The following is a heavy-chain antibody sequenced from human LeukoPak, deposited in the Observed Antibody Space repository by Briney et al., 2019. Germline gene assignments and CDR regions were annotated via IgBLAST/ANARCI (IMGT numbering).Heavy chain of an antibody. V-gene: IGHV4-31*02. Sequence: SQTLSLTCTVSGGSISSGDYFWSWVRQHPGKGLEWIGYIYYSGSTYYNPSLESRVTMSVDTSKNRFSLKLSSVTAADTAVYYCARYYDILTGYYETFFDYWGQGTLVTVSS. CDR3: ARYYDILTGYYETFFDY. D-gene: IGHD3-9*01. J-gene: IGHJ4*02. CDR1: GGSISSGDYF. CDR2: IYYSGST.